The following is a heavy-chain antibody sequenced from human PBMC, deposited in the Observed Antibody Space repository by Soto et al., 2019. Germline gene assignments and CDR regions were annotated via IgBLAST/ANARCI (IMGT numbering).Heavy chain of an antibody. CDR1: VGTFSSYA. J-gene: IGHJ6*02. CDR2: IIPIFGTA. Sequence: ASVKVSCKASVGTFSSYAISWVRQAPGQGLEWMGGIIPIFGTANYAQKFQGRVTITADESTSTAYMELSSLRSEDTAVYYCARAAAAGYYYGMDVWGQGTTVTVSS. CDR3: ARAAAAGYYYGMDV. D-gene: IGHD6-13*01. V-gene: IGHV1-69*13.